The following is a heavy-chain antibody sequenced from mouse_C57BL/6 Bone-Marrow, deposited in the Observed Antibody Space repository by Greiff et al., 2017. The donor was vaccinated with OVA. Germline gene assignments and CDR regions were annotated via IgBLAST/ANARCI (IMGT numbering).Heavy chain of an antibody. Sequence: QVQLQQSGAELARPGASVKLSCKASGYTFTSYTMHWVNQRPGQGLEWIGYINPSSGYTKYNQKFKDKATLTADKSSSTAYMQLSSLTSEDSAVYYCARERTAVVADGYFDVWGKGTTVTVSS. CDR3: ARERTAVVADGYFDV. V-gene: IGHV1-4*01. J-gene: IGHJ1*03. D-gene: IGHD1-1*01. CDR2: INPSSGYT. CDR1: GYTFTSYT.